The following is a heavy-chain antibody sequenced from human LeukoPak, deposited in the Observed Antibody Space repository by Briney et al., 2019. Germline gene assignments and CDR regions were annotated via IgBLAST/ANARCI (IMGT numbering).Heavy chain of an antibody. J-gene: IGHJ5*02. V-gene: IGHV3-30*02. CDR2: IRYDGSNK. CDR3: AKEMHNSSSWYS. CDR1: GFTFSSYG. Sequence: GGSLRLSCAASGFTFSSYGMHWVRQAPDKGLEWVAFIRYDGSNKYYADSVKGRFTISRDNSKNTLYLQMNSLRAEDTAVYYCAKEMHNSSSWYSWGQGTLVTVSS. D-gene: IGHD6-13*01.